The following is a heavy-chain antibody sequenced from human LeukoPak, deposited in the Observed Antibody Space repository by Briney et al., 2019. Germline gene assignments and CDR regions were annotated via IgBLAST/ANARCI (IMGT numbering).Heavy chain of an antibody. CDR2: IYYSGST. D-gene: IGHD6-19*01. CDR1: GGSISSYY. V-gene: IGHV4-59*01. CDR3: ARTPGRWLAHLDY. Sequence: SETLSLTCTVSGGSISSYYWSWIRQPPGKGLEWIGYIYYSGSTNYNPSLKSRATISVDTSKNQFSLKLSSVTAADTAVYYCARTPGRWLAHLDYWGQGTLVTVSS. J-gene: IGHJ4*02.